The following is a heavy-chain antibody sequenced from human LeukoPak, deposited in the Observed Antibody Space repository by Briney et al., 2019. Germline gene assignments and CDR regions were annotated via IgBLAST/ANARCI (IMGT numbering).Heavy chain of an antibody. CDR3: AREANYDGSGYYSRDHYFDY. CDR1: GFTVSNNY. V-gene: IGHV3-53*05. Sequence: GGSLRLSCAASGFTVSNNYLSWVRQAPGKGLEWVSVIYSDGRTYCADSVKGRFTISRDNSKNTLYLQMNSLRAEDTAVYFCAREANYDGSGYYSRDHYFDYWGQGTLVTVSS. J-gene: IGHJ4*02. D-gene: IGHD3-22*01. CDR2: IYSDGRT.